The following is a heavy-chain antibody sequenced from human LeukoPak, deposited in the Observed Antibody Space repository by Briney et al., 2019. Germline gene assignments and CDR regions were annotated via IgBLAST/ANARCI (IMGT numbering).Heavy chain of an antibody. CDR1: GFTFSSYS. Sequence: GGSLRLSCAASGFTFSSYSMNWVRQAPGKGLEWVGFIRSKAYGGTTEYAASVKGRFTISRDDSKSIAYLQMNSLKTEDTAVYYCTRDGIRGYSGYGDDAFDIWGQGTMVTVSS. D-gene: IGHD5-12*01. J-gene: IGHJ3*02. V-gene: IGHV3-49*04. CDR3: TRDGIRGYSGYGDDAFDI. CDR2: IRSKAYGGTT.